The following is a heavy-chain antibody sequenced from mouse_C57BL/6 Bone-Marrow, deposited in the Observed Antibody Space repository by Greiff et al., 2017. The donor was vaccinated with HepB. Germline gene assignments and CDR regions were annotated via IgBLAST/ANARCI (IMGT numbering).Heavy chain of an antibody. CDR2: ISYDGSN. CDR3: ARVGYYLFAY. D-gene: IGHD2-3*01. J-gene: IGHJ3*01. CDR1: GYSITSGYY. V-gene: IGHV3-6*01. Sequence: ESGPGLVKPSQSLSLTCSVTGYSITSGYYWNWIRQFPGNKLEWMGYISYDGSNNYNPSLKNRISITRDTSKNQFFLKLNSVTTEDTATYYCARVGYYLFAYWGQGTLVTVSA.